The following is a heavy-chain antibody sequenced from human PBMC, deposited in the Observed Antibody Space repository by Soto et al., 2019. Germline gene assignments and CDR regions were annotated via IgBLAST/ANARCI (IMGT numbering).Heavy chain of an antibody. CDR3: ARGIDIVVVRARPDAFDI. CDR2: IYYSGST. J-gene: IGHJ3*02. D-gene: IGHD2-2*01. CDR1: GGSISSGGYY. V-gene: IGHV4-31*03. Sequence: QVQLQESGPGLVKPSQTLSLTCTVSGGSISSGGYYWSWIRQHPGKGLEWIGYIYYSGSTYYNPSLKSRVTISVDTSKNQFSLKLSSVTAADTAVYYCARGIDIVVVRARPDAFDIWGQGTMVTVSS.